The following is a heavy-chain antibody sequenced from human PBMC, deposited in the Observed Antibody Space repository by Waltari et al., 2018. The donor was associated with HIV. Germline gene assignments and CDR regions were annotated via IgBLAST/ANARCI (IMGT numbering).Heavy chain of an antibody. CDR2: IDWDDDK. V-gene: IGHV2-70*01. Sequence: QVTLRESGPALVKPTQTLTLTCTFSGFSLSTSGMCVSWIRQPPGKALEWLALIDWDDDKYYSTSLKTRLTISKDTSKNQVVLTMTNMDPVDTATYYCARATYYYDSSGYYSGDYWGQGTLVTVSS. CDR3: ARATYYYDSSGYYSGDY. D-gene: IGHD3-22*01. J-gene: IGHJ4*02. CDR1: GFSLSTSGMC.